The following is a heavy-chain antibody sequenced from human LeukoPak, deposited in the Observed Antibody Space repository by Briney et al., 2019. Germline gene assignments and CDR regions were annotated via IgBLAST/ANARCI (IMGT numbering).Heavy chain of an antibody. Sequence: SETLSLTCTVSGGSISSSSYYWGWIRQPPGKGLEWIGSIYYSGSTYYNPSLKSRVTISVDTSKNQFSLKLSSVTAADTAVYYCARGQSFPYYYYYYTDVWGKGTTVTVSS. V-gene: IGHV4-39*07. CDR3: ARGQSFPYYYYYYTDV. J-gene: IGHJ6*03. CDR2: IYYSGST. CDR1: GGSISSSSYY. D-gene: IGHD2/OR15-2a*01.